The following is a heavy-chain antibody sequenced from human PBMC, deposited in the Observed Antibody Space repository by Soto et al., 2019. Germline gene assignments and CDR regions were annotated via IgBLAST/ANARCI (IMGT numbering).Heavy chain of an antibody. J-gene: IGHJ6*02. CDR1: GGTLRNYG. D-gene: IGHD4-17*01. V-gene: IGHV1-69*12. CDR3: SRGDATKIVVTTYYGMDV. Sequence: QVQLVQSGAEVKKPGSSVRVSCKASGGTLRNYGISWVRQAPGQGLEWMGGIIPVFGTANYAQKFQGRVTINADESTRTVYMDVTSLRSEDTAVFYCSRGDATKIVVTTYYGMDVWGQGTRVTVSS. CDR2: IIPVFGTA.